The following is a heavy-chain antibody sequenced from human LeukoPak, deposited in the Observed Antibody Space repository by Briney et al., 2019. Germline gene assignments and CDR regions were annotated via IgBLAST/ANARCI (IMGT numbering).Heavy chain of an antibody. CDR3: ARVSGADLSDY. CDR1: GFTFSNYH. J-gene: IGHJ4*02. CDR2: ISSSSSSI. V-gene: IGHV3-48*04. Sequence: QPGGSLRLSCAASGFTFSNYHMNWVRQAPGKGLEWVSYISSSSSSIHYADSVKGRFTISRDNAKNSLYLQMNSLRAEDTAVYYCARVSGADLSDYWGQGTLVTVSS. D-gene: IGHD1-26*01.